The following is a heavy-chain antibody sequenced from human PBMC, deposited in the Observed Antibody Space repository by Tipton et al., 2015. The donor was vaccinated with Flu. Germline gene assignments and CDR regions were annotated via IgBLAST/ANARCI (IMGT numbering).Heavy chain of an antibody. D-gene: IGHD6-13*01. Sequence: TLSLTCSVSGDAIRSGHLWAWIRQPPGRGLEWIGNVFSTGTTYLNPSLKGRVAMSVDTSTNQFSLKLTSVTAADTAVYYCARDRWEYSRGFDSWGQGTLVTVSP. CDR3: ARDRWEYSRGFDS. V-gene: IGHV4-38-2*02. J-gene: IGHJ4*02. CDR2: VFSTGTT. CDR1: GDAIRSGHL.